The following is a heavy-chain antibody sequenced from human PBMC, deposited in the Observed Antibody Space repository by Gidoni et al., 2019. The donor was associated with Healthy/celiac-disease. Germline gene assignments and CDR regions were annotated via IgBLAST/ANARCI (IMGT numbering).Heavy chain of an antibody. CDR2: ISSSSSYI. D-gene: IGHD6-6*01. Sequence: VRQAPGKGLEWVSSISSSSSYIYYADSVKGRFTISRDNAKNSLYLQMNSLRAEDTAVYYCARESSSSIDYWGQGTLVTVS. J-gene: IGHJ4*02. CDR3: ARESSSSIDY. V-gene: IGHV3-21*01.